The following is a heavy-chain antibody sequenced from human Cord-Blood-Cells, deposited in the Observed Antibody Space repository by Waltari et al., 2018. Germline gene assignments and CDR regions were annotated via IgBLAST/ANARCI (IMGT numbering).Heavy chain of an antibody. CDR1: GYTFTTYA. CDR3: AQGCSSTSCPMPHFDY. CDR2: INTNTGNP. J-gene: IGHJ4*02. D-gene: IGHD2-2*01. Sequence: QVQLVQSGSESKKPGASVKVSCKASGYTFTTYAMHWVRQAPGQGLEWMGGINTNTGNPTYAQGFTGRFVCSLDTSVSTAYLQISSLKAEDTAVYYCAQGCSSTSCPMPHFDYWGQGTLVTVSS. V-gene: IGHV7-4-1*02.